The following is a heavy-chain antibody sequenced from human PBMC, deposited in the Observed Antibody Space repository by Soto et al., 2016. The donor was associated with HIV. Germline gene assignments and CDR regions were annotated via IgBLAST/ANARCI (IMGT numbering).Heavy chain of an antibody. J-gene: IGHJ3*02. CDR3: ARLGIAVAGTRDAFDM. CDR1: GYTFTSYD. V-gene: IGHV1-8*03. Sequence: QVQLVQSGAEVKKPGASVKVSCKASGYTFTSYDINWVRQATGQGLEWMGWMNPNSGNTGYAQKFRGRVTITRNTSTNTAYMELSSLRSEDTAVYYCARLGIAVAGTRDAFDMWGQGTMVTVSS. CDR2: MNPNSGNT. D-gene: IGHD6-19*01.